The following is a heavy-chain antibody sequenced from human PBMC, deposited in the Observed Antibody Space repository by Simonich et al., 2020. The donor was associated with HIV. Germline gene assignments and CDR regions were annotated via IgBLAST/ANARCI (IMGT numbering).Heavy chain of an antibody. J-gene: IGHJ4*02. CDR2: INTYNGNT. CDR3: ARRYSSGWYVY. V-gene: IGHV1-18*01. CDR1: GYSITSYG. Sequence: QVQLVQSGAEVKRPGGSVKVSCKASGYSITSYGVSWGRQAPGQGLEWRGWINTYNGNTNYAQKFQGRVTMTTDTSTSIAYMELRSLTSDDTAVYYCARRYSSGWYVYWGQGTLVTVS. D-gene: IGHD6-19*01.